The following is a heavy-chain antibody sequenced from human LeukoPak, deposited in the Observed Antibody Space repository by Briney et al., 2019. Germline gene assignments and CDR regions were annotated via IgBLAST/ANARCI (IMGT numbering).Heavy chain of an antibody. Sequence: ASVKVSCKASGGTFSSYAISWVRQAPGQGLEWMGRIIPILGTANYAQKFQGRVTITADKSTSTAYMELSSLRSEDTAVYYCARDWVAYYGSGSFSVDYWGQGTLVTVSS. CDR1: GGTFSSYA. CDR2: IIPILGTA. D-gene: IGHD3-10*01. CDR3: ARDWVAYYGSGSFSVDY. J-gene: IGHJ4*02. V-gene: IGHV1-69*04.